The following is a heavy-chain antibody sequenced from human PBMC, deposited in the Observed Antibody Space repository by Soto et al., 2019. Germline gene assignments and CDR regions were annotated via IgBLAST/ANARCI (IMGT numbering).Heavy chain of an antibody. J-gene: IGHJ5*02. V-gene: IGHV5-10-1*01. CDR3: ARLNEGIAAAGTRGNWFDP. CDR1: GYSFTSYW. CDR2: IDPSDSYT. D-gene: IGHD6-13*01. Sequence: PGESLKISCKGSGYSFTSYWISWVRQMPRKGLEWMGRIDPSDSYTNYSPSFQGHVTISADKSISTAYLQWSSLKASDTAMYYCARLNEGIAAAGTRGNWFDPWGQGTLVTVSS.